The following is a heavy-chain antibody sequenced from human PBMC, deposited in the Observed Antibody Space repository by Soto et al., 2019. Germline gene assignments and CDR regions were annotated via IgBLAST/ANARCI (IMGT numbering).Heavy chain of an antibody. V-gene: IGHV1-69*13. CDR3: AGGGVVISFSNYYGMDV. CDR2: IIPIFGTA. Sequence: SVKVSCKASGYTFTSYGISWVRQAPGQGLEWMGGIIPIFGTANYAQKFQGRVTITADESTSTAYMELSSLRSEDTAVYYCAGGGVVISFSNYYGMDVWGQGTTVTVSS. J-gene: IGHJ6*02. CDR1: GYTFTSYG. D-gene: IGHD3-3*01.